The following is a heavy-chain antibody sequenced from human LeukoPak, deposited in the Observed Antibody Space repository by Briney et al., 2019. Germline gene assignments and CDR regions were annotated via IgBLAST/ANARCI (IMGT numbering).Heavy chain of an antibody. J-gene: IGHJ2*01. CDR2: IGSSGSTI. CDR3: ARNPRYFDL. CDR1: GFTFSSYE. V-gene: IGHV3-48*03. Sequence: GGSLRLSCAASGFTFSSYEMNWVRQAPGKGLEWVSYIGSSGSTIYYADSVKGRFTISRDNAKNSLYLQMNSLRAEDTAVYYCARNPRYFDLWGRGTLVTVSS.